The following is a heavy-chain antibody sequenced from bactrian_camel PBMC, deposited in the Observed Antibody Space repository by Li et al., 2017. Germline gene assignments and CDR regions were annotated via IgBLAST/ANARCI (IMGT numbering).Heavy chain of an antibody. D-gene: IGHD5*01. J-gene: IGHJ4*01. CDR3: AINWGGGFTPSL. Sequence: EVQLVESGGGSVQTGGSLRLSCAPSGLSVSDFSMAWFRQSPGKEREGVAAIRRDDLTAYTDSVKGRFTISRDNAKNTLYLQLNSLKTEDTARYYCAINWGGGFTPSLWGQGTQVTVS. CDR2: IRRDDLT. CDR1: GLSVSDFS. V-gene: IGHV3S67*01.